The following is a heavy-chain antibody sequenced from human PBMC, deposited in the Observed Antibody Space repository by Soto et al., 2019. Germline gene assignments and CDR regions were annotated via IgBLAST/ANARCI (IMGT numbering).Heavy chain of an antibody. CDR2: IYYSGST. D-gene: IGHD3-22*01. CDR3: ARGPSGYYDSSGYSLFDY. Sequence: SETLSLTCTVSGGSINNAEDNWTWIRQPPGKGLEWIGYIYYSGSTYYNPSLKSRVTISVDTSKNQFSLKLSSVTAADTAVYYCARGPSGYYDSSGYSLFDYWGQGTLVTV. CDR1: GGSINNAEDN. V-gene: IGHV4-30-4*01. J-gene: IGHJ4*02.